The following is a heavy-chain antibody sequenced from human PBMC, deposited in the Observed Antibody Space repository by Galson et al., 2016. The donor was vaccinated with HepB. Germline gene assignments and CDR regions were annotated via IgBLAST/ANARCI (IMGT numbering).Heavy chain of an antibody. V-gene: IGHV3-49*03. CDR1: GFNFGDYG. Sequence: SLRLSCATSGFNFGDYGMTWLRQAPGKGLEWLGFIRTTAYGGTVDYAASVKGRFTISREDSKSIAYLQMNRLKTEDTAVYYCTKDRRPFEAWGQGTVVTVTS. CDR3: TKDRRPFEA. CDR2: IRTTAYGGTV. J-gene: IGHJ5*02.